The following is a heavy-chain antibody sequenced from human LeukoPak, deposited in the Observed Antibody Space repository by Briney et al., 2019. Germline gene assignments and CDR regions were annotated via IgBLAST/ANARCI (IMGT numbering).Heavy chain of an antibody. CDR1: GFIFSSYS. D-gene: IGHD3-22*01. CDR2: ISTTGSTI. CDR3: ARDRSSSGYYPFDY. V-gene: IGHV3-48*02. J-gene: IGHJ4*02. Sequence: GGSLRLSCAASGFIFSSYSMNWVRQAPGKGLECVSYISTTGSTIYYADSVKGRFTISRDNAKNSLYLQMNSLRDEDTAVYYCARDRSSSGYYPFDYWGQGTLVTVSS.